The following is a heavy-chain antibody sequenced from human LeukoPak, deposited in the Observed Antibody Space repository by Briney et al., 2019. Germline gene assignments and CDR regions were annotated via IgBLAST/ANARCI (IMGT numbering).Heavy chain of an antibody. D-gene: IGHD2-21*01. CDR2: IYYSGST. CDR1: GGSISSYY. J-gene: IGHJ3*02. CDR3: ARDSYCGGDCYSQAFDI. Sequence: SETLSLTCTVPGGSISSYYWSWIRQPPGKGLEWIGYIYYSGSTNYNPSLKSRVTISVDTSKNQFSLKLSSVTAADTAVYYCARDSYCGGDCYSQAFDIWGQGTMVTVSS. V-gene: IGHV4-59*01.